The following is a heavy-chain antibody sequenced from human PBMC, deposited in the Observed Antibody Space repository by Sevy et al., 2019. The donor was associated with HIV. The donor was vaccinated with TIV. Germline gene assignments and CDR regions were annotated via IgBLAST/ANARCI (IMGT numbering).Heavy chain of an antibody. V-gene: IGHV3-48*02. J-gene: IGHJ6*02. D-gene: IGHD5-18*01. CDR1: GFTFSSYS. CDR3: ARTTAMYPGSMDV. CDR2: ISSSSTTI. Sequence: GGSLRLSCAASGFTFSSYSMNWVRQAPGKGLEWVSYISSSSTTIYYADSGKGRFTISRDNAKNSLYLQMNSLRDEDTAVYYCARTTAMYPGSMDVWGQGTTVTVSS.